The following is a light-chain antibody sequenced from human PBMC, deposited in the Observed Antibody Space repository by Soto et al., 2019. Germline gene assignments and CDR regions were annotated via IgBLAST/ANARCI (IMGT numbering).Light chain of an antibody. CDR2: LNSDGSH. CDR1: SGHSSYD. CDR3: QSWGTGYWV. V-gene: IGLV4-69*01. J-gene: IGLJ3*02. Sequence: QSVLTQSPSASASLGDSVKLTCTLSSGHSSYDIAWHQQQPEKGPRYLMKLNSDGSHTKGDGIPYRFSGSSSGAERYLTISSLQSEDEADYFCQSWGTGYWVFGGGTKLTVL.